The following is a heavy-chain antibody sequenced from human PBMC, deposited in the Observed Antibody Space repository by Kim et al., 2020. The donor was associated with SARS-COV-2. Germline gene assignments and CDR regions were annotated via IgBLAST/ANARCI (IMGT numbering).Heavy chain of an antibody. Sequence: GGSLRLACAASGFTFSSYWMSWVRQAPGKGLEWVANIKQEGSEKYYVDSVKGRFTISRDNAKNSLYPQMNSLRAEDTAVYYCARSGYSYDSYYYYYGMDVWGQGTTVTVSS. V-gene: IGHV3-7*01. CDR3: ARSGYSYDSYYYYYGMDV. D-gene: IGHD5-18*01. J-gene: IGHJ6*02. CDR2: IKQEGSEK. CDR1: GFTFSSYW.